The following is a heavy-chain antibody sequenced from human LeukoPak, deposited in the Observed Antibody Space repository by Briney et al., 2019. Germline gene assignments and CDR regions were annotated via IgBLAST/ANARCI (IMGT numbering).Heavy chain of an antibody. D-gene: IGHD4-17*01. CDR2: IIPIPGIA. CDR3: ARGDLGDYRFDP. CDR1: GGTFSSYA. Sequence: ASVKVSCKASGGTFSSYAISWVRQAPGQGLEWMGRIIPIPGIANYAQKFQGRVTITADKSTSTAYMELSSLRSEDTAVYYCARGDLGDYRFDPWGQGTLVTVSS. V-gene: IGHV1-69*04. J-gene: IGHJ5*02.